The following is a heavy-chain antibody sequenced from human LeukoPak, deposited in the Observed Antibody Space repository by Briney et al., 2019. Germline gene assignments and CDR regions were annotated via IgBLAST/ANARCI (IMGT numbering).Heavy chain of an antibody. J-gene: IGHJ4*02. V-gene: IGHV3-7*01. CDR3: ASLAKDIVVVPAAPVFDY. Sequence: GGSLRLSCAASGFTFSSYWMSWVRQAPGKGREWVANIKQDGSEKYYVDSVKGRFTISRDNAKNSLYLQMNSLRAEDTAVYYCASLAKDIVVVPAAPVFDYWGQGTLVTVSS. D-gene: IGHD2-2*01. CDR2: IKQDGSEK. CDR1: GFTFSSYW.